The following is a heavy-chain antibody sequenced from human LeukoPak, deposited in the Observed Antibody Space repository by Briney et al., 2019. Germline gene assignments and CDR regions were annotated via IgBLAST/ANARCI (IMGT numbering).Heavy chain of an antibody. Sequence: GGSLRLSCAASGFTFSSYAMSWVRQAPGKGLEWVSAISGSGGSTYYADSVKGRFTISRDNAKNSLYLQMNSLRAEDTAVYYCARERAPAFDIWGQGTMVTVSS. CDR1: GFTFSSYA. CDR3: ARERAPAFDI. J-gene: IGHJ3*02. V-gene: IGHV3-23*01. CDR2: ISGSGGST.